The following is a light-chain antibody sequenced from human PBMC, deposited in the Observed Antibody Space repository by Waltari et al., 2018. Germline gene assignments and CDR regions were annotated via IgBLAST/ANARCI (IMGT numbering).Light chain of an antibody. CDR3: LQYNSNPFT. CDR1: QGISTY. Sequence: DIQMTQSPSSLSASAGDRVTITCRASQGISTYLNWYQQKPGKAPKRLIYAASNLESGVPSRFSGSESGTDFTLTISVLQPEDFATYYCLQYNSNPFTFGPGTKLDIK. V-gene: IGKV1-17*01. CDR2: AAS. J-gene: IGKJ3*01.